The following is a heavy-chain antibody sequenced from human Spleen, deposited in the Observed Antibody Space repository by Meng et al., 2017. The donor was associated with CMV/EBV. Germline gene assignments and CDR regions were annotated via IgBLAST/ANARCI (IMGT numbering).Heavy chain of an antibody. CDR2: INHSGST. D-gene: IGHD3-9*01. CDR1: GGSFSGYY. J-gene: IGHJ4*02. V-gene: IGHV4-34*01. CDR3: ARVRYFDCDY. Sequence: QVQLQHGGAGLLKPSETLSLTCAVYGGSFSGYYWSWIRQPPGKGLEWIGEINHSGSTNYNPSLKSRVTISVDTSKNQFSLKLSSVTAADTAVYYCARVRYFDCDYWGQGTLVTVSS.